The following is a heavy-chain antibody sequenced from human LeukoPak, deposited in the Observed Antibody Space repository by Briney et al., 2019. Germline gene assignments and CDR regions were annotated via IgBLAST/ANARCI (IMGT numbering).Heavy chain of an antibody. CDR2: INHSGST. Sequence: SETLSLTCAVYGGSFSGYYRSWIRQPPGKGLEWIGEINHSGSTNYNPSLKSRVTISVDTSKNQFSLKLSSVTAADTAVYYCARAAPYYYDSSGYYCWFDPWGQGTLVTVSS. D-gene: IGHD3-22*01. CDR3: ARAAPYYYDSSGYYCWFDP. V-gene: IGHV4-34*01. J-gene: IGHJ5*02. CDR1: GGSFSGYY.